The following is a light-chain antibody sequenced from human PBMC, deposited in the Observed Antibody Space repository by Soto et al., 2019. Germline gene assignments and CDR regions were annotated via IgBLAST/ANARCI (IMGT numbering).Light chain of an antibody. V-gene: IGLV3-21*02. CDR3: QVWDSSSDHLYV. Sequence: SYELTQPPSVSVAPGQTARITCGGNNIGSKNVHWYQQKPGQAPALVVYNDSDRPAGIPERFSGSNSGNTATLTISRVEAGDEADYYCQVWDSSSDHLYVFGTGTKVTVL. CDR1: NIGSKN. J-gene: IGLJ1*01. CDR2: NDS.